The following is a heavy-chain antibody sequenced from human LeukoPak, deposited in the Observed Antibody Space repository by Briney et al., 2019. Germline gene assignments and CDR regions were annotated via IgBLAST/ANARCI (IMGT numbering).Heavy chain of an antibody. J-gene: IGHJ3*02. CDR3: AKEYDRVHDAFDI. CDR1: GFIFSS. Sequence: PGGSLRLSCAASGFIFSSMHWVRQAPGKGPERVGVISYDEIKKYYADSVKGRLTISRDNSKNTVYLQMNSLRAEDTAVYYCAKEYDRVHDAFDIWGQGTMVTVSS. CDR2: ISYDEIKK. V-gene: IGHV3-30*04. D-gene: IGHD3-9*01.